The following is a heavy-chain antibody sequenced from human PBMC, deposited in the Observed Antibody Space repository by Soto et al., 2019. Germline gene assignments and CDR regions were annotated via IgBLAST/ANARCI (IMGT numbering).Heavy chain of an antibody. CDR2: IGASGAGT. D-gene: IGHD1-26*01. V-gene: IGHV3-23*01. Sequence: PGGSLSLSCAASGFTFSSYAMNWVRQGPGKGLEWVSAIGASGAGTYYAEYVKGRFTISRDNSKNTLYLRMNSLRAEDTAVYYCALRKTGSYFDYWGQGTLVTVSS. CDR1: GFTFSSYA. CDR3: ALRKTGSYFDY. J-gene: IGHJ4*02.